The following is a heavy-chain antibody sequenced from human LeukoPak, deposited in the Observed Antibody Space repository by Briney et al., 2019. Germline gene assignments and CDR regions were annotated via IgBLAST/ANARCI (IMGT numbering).Heavy chain of an antibody. CDR3: ARTREFSRDGDKNYYFDY. J-gene: IGHJ4*02. CDR2: IKQDGSEK. V-gene: IGHV3-7*03. Sequence: GGSLRLSCAASEFTFNNYWMSWVRQAPGKGLEWVANIKQDGSEKYYVDSVKGRFTISRDNAKNSLYLQMNSLRAEDTALYYCARTREFSRDGDKNYYFDYWGQGTLVTVSS. D-gene: IGHD5-24*01. CDR1: EFTFNNYW.